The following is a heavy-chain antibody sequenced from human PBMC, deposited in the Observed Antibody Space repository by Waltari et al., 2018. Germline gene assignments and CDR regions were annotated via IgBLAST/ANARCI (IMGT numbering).Heavy chain of an antibody. CDR3: AREDIVVVVAATYNWFDP. CDR1: GYTFTGYY. D-gene: IGHD2-15*01. J-gene: IGHJ5*02. V-gene: IGHV1-2*02. Sequence: QVQLVQSGAEVTKPGASVKVSCKASGYTFTGYYLPWVRQAPGHGLAWMGWINPNSGGTTYAQKFQGRVTMTRDTSISTAYMELSRLRSDDTAVYYCAREDIVVVVAATYNWFDPWGQGTLVTVSS. CDR2: INPNSGGT.